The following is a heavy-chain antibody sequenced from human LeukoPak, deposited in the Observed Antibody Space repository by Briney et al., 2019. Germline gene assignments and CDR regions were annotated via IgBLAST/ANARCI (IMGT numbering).Heavy chain of an antibody. D-gene: IGHD6-19*01. V-gene: IGHV1-2*02. CDR2: INPNSGGT. CDR3: ARSPSSGWYEDY. Sequence: GASVKVSCKASGYTFTGYYMHWVRQAPGQGLEWMGWINPNSGGTNYAQKFQGRVTMTRDTSISTAYMELSRLRSDDSAVYYCARSPSSGWYEDYWGQGTLVTVSS. CDR1: GYTFTGYY. J-gene: IGHJ4*02.